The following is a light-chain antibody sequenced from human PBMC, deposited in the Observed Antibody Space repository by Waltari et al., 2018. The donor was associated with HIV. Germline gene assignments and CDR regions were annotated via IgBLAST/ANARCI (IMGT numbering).Light chain of an antibody. CDR2: DVI. CDR1: SSDVGGFDY. Sequence: QSALTQPASVSGSPGQSITISCTGTSSDVGGFDYVSWYQVHPGKAPRLIIYDVINRPSGVSTRFSGSKSGNTASLTISGLQAEDEAEYYCCSYTGSSTLVFGGGTKLTVL. CDR3: CSYTGSSTLV. V-gene: IGLV2-14*03. J-gene: IGLJ2*01.